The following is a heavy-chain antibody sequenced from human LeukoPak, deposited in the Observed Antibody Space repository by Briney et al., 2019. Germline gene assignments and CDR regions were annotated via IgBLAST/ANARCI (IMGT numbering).Heavy chain of an antibody. CDR1: GFTFSSYA. J-gene: IGHJ4*02. V-gene: IGHV3-23*01. D-gene: IGHD4-17*01. Sequence: PGGSRRLSCAPSGFTFSSYATSGVRQAPGKGLEWVSAISGSGGSTYYADSVKGRFTISRDNSKNTLYLQMNSLRAEDTAVYYCAKCPFYGDYSYFDYWGQGTLVTVSS. CDR3: AKCPFYGDYSYFDY. CDR2: ISGSGGST.